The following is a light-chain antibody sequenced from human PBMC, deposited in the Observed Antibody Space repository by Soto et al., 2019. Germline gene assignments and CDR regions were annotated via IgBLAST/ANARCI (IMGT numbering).Light chain of an antibody. CDR1: QSVSSY. CDR2: GAS. J-gene: IGKJ1*01. CDR3: QQYGSSLWT. V-gene: IGKV3-20*01. Sequence: EIVLTQSPATLSLSPGERATLSCRASQSVSSYLAWYQQTPGQAPMLLIYGASSRATGIPDRFSGSGSGTDFTLTISRLEPEDFAVYYCQQYGSSLWTFGQGTKVDIK.